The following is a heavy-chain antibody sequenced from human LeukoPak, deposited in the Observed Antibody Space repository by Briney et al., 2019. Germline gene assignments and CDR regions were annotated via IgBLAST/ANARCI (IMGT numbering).Heavy chain of an antibody. V-gene: IGHV3-23*01. D-gene: IGHD3-10*01. CDR1: GFTFSAHA. J-gene: IGHJ4*02. CDR3: AKDPSVMIRGVFDY. CDR2: ISSSGGTT. Sequence: GGSLRLSCAASGFTFSAHAMNWVRQAPGKGLEWVSSISSSGGTTNYADSVKGRFTISRDNSKNTLYLQMNTLRADDTAVYYCAKDPSVMIRGVFDYWGQGTLLTVSS.